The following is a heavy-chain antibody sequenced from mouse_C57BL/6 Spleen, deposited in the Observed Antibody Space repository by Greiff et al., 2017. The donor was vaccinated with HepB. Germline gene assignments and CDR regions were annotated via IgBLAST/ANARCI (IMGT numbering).Heavy chain of an antibody. CDR1: GYAFSSSW. J-gene: IGHJ4*01. CDR2: IYPGDGDT. CDR3: ARTPVGGSSPHYYAMDY. Sequence: VKLMESGPELVKPGASVKISCKASGYAFSSSWMNWVKQRPGKGLEWIGRIYPGDGDTNYNGKFKGKATLTADKSSSTAYMQLSSLTSEDSAVYFCARTPVGGSSPHYYAMDYWGQGTSVTVSS. V-gene: IGHV1-82*01. D-gene: IGHD1-1*01.